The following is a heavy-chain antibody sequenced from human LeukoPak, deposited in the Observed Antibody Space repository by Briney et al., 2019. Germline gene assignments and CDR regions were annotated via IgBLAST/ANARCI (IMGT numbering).Heavy chain of an antibody. CDR2: INWNGGST. Sequence: GGSLRLSCAASGFTFDDYGMSWVRQAPGKGLEWVSGINWNGGSTGYADSVKGRFTISRDNAKNSLYLQMNSLRAEDTAVYYCARGSHSNKPSYYYMDVWGKGTTVTVSS. V-gene: IGHV3-20*04. J-gene: IGHJ6*03. CDR3: ARGSHSNKPSYYYMDV. CDR1: GFTFDDYG. D-gene: IGHD1-14*01.